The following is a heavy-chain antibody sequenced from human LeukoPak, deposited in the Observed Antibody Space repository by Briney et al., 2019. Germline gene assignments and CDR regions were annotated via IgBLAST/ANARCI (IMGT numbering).Heavy chain of an antibody. Sequence: ASVKVSCKVSGYTLTELSMHWVRQAPGKGLEWMGGFDPEDGETIYAEKFQGRVAITADTSTDTAYMELSSLRSEDTAVYYCATSGSYYRLDYWGQGTLVTVSS. V-gene: IGHV1-24*01. D-gene: IGHD1-26*01. J-gene: IGHJ4*02. CDR3: ATSGSYYRLDY. CDR2: FDPEDGET. CDR1: GYTLTELS.